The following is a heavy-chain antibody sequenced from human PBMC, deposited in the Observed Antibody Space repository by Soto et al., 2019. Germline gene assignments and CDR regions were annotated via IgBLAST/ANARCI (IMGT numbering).Heavy chain of an antibody. CDR3: ARGKCDSSGFDP. CDR2: IYYSGST. Sequence: QVQLQESGPGLVKPSETLSLTCTVSGGSISSYYWSWIRQPPGKGLEWIGYIYYSGSTNYNPSLKSRVTLSVDTSKNQFFRKLSSVTAADTAVYYCARGKCDSSGFDPWGQGTLVTLCS. V-gene: IGHV4-59*01. J-gene: IGHJ5*02. D-gene: IGHD6-25*01. CDR1: GGSISSYY.